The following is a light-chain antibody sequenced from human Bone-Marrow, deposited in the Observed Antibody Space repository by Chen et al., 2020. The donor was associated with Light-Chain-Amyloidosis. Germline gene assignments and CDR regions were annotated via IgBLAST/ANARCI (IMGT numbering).Light chain of an antibody. Sequence: DIQMTQSPSSLSASVGDRVTMTCRASQSISNYLNWYQQRPGKAPKLLIHSASTLQSEVPSRFSGSGFGTDFTLTISSLQPEDFASYYCQQTYNAPGFGPGTKVDI. CDR3: QQTYNAPG. CDR1: QSISNY. CDR2: SAS. J-gene: IGKJ3*01. V-gene: IGKV1-39*01.